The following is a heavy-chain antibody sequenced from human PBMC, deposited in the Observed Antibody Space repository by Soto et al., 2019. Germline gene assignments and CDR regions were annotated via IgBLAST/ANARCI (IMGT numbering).Heavy chain of an antibody. CDR2: IWYDGSNK. CDR1: GFTFSSYG. J-gene: IGHJ4*02. Sequence: PGGSLRLSCAASGFTFSSYGMHWVRQAPGKGLEWVAVIWYDGSNKYYADSVKGRFTISRDNSKNTLYLQMNSLRAEDTAVYYCARDSPYGDYFDYWGQGTQVTVSS. V-gene: IGHV3-33*01. D-gene: IGHD4-17*01. CDR3: ARDSPYGDYFDY.